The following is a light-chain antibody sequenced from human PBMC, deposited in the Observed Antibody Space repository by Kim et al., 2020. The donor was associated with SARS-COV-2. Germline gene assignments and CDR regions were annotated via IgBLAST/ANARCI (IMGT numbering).Light chain of an antibody. V-gene: IGKV1-5*01. Sequence: DIHLTQSPSTLSASVGDRVVITCRSSQRISGWLAWYQQKPGEPPKLLIYDASALESGVPSRFSGSGSGTEFTLTISSLQPDDFATYYCQQYKSYSTFGQGTKVDIK. CDR2: DAS. CDR3: QQYKSYST. J-gene: IGKJ1*01. CDR1: QRISGW.